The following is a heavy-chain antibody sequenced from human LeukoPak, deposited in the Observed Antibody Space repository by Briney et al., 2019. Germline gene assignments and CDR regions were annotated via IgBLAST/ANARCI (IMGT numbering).Heavy chain of an antibody. CDR3: ARDRWYYNY. J-gene: IGHJ4*02. CDR1: GDSISSSYYY. D-gene: IGHD4-23*01. V-gene: IGHV4-39*07. CDR2: MFYSGST. Sequence: SETLSLTCTVSGDSISSSYYYWGWIRQPPGRGLEWIGSMFYSGSTYYNPSLKSRVTISVDTSKNQFSLKLSSVTAADTAVYYCARDRWYYNYWGQGTLVTVSS.